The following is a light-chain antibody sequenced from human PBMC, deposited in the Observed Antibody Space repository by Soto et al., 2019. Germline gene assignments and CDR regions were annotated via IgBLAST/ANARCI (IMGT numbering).Light chain of an antibody. CDR2: EVT. Sequence: QSALTQPASVSGSLGQSITISCTGTSSDVGGYNYVSWYQQHPGKDPKVVIFEVTKRPSGVSSRFSGSKSGNTASLTVSGLQAEDEGYYHCRSYTRSSTILFGGGTPQNVL. J-gene: IGLJ2*01. CDR3: RSYTRSSTIL. CDR1: SSDVGGYNY. V-gene: IGLV2-14*01.